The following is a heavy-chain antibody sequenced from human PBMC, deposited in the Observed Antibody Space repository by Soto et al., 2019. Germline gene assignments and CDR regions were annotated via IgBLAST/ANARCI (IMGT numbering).Heavy chain of an antibody. CDR1: GGSIGSGSYY. Sequence: SETMSLTCTVSGGSIGSGSYYWGWIRQPPGKRMEWIGSIYYSGSTYYNPSLKSRVTISVDTSKNQFSLKLSSVTAADTAVYYCARPGIAAAGTTYYYYYTMDVWGQGTTVTVSS. V-gene: IGHV4-39*01. CDR3: ARPGIAAAGTTYYYYYTMDV. CDR2: IYYSGST. J-gene: IGHJ6*02. D-gene: IGHD6-13*01.